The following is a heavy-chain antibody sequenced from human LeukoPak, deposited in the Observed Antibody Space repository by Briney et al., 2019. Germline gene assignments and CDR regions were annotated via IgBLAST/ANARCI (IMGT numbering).Heavy chain of an antibody. V-gene: IGHV3-74*01. J-gene: IGHJ3*02. CDR3: SWDHTGKEDI. D-gene: IGHD1-26*01. CDR1: ASTFSNYW. CDR2: INPDGSRT. Sequence: GGSLRLSCAASASTFSNYWVHWVRQAPGKGLVWVSRINPDGSRTNYADSVAGRFTISRDDAKNTLYLQMNSLRVEDTAVYYCSWDHTGKEDIWGQGTMVSVSS.